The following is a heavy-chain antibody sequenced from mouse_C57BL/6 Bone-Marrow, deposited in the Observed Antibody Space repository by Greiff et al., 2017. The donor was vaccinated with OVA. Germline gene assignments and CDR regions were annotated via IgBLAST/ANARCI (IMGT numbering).Heavy chain of an antibody. CDR3: ARGRNSKTHGFAY. J-gene: IGHJ3*01. D-gene: IGHD2-5*01. Sequence: EVQLQQSGPVLVKPGASVKMSCKASGYTFTDYYMNWVKQSHGKSLEWIGVINPYNGGTSYNQKFKGKATLTVAKSSSTAYMELISLTSEDSAVYYCARGRNSKTHGFAYWGKGTLVTVSA. CDR2: INPYNGGT. CDR1: GYTFTDYY. V-gene: IGHV1-19*01.